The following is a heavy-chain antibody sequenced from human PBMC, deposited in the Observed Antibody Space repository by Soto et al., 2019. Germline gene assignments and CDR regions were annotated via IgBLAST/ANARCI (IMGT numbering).Heavy chain of an antibody. CDR3: ARDARTYSGSIRHLDC. CDR1: GFTFSSYE. Sequence: PGGSLRLSCAAPGFTFSSYEMNWVRQAPGKGLEWVSYINSDGSTVYYADSVKGRFTISRDNAKNSLYLQMNSLRAEDTAVYYCARDARTYSGSIRHLDCWGQGTLVTVSS. CDR2: INSDGSTV. J-gene: IGHJ4*02. V-gene: IGHV3-48*03. D-gene: IGHD1-26*01.